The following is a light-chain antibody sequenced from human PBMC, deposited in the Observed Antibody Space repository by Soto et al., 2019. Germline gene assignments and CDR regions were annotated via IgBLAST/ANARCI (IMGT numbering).Light chain of an antibody. J-gene: IGKJ4*01. Sequence: DIVLTQSPGTLSLSPGERATLSCRASQTVSTSYVAWYQQKPGQAPRLLIYGASSRATGIPDRFSGSGSGTHYSLTISRLEPEEFAVYYCQQYGFSLIAFGGGTKVEI. CDR1: QTVSTSY. V-gene: IGKV3-20*01. CDR3: QQYGFSLIA. CDR2: GAS.